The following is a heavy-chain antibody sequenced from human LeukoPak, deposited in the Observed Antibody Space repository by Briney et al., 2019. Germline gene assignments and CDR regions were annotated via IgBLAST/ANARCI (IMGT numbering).Heavy chain of an antibody. V-gene: IGHV4-30-4*01. Sequence: PSETLSLTCTVSGGSISSGDYYWSWIRQPPGKGLEWIGYIYYSGSTYYNPSLRGRVTISVDTSKNQFSLKLSSVTAADTAVYYCARVAWNDVGWYWFDPWGQGTLVTVSS. CDR1: GGSISSGDYY. D-gene: IGHD1-1*01. CDR2: IYYSGST. CDR3: ARVAWNDVGWYWFDP. J-gene: IGHJ5*02.